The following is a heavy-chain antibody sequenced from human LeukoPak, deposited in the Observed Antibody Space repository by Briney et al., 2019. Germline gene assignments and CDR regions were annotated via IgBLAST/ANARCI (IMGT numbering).Heavy chain of an antibody. J-gene: IGHJ4*02. CDR2: ISAYNGNT. CDR3: ARVAGIAVAGTADY. D-gene: IGHD6-19*01. CDR1: GYTFTSYG. Sequence: ASVKVSCKASGYTFTSYGISWVRQAPGQGLEWMGWISAYNGNTNYAQELQGRVTMTTDTSTSTAYMELRSLRSDDAAVYYCARVAGIAVAGTADYWGQGTLVTVSS. V-gene: IGHV1-18*01.